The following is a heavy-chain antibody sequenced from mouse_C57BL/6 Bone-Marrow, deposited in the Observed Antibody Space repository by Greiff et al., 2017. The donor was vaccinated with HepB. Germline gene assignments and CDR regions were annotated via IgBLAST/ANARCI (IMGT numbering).Heavy chain of an antibody. CDR2: IDPNSGGT. J-gene: IGHJ4*01. V-gene: IGHV1-72*01. D-gene: IGHD1-1*01. CDR1: GYTFTSYW. CDR3: ARGGSSTVVAKGAMDY. Sequence: QVQLKQPGAELVKPGASVKLSCKASGYTFTSYWMHWVKQRPGRGLEWIGRIDPNSGGTKYNEKFKSKATLTVDKPSSTAYMQLSSLTSEDSAVYYCARGGSSTVVAKGAMDYWGQGTSVTVSS.